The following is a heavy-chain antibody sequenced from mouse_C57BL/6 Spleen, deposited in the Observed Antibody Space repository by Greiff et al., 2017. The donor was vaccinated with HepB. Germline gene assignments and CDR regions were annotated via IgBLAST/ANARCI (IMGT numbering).Heavy chain of an antibody. CDR1: GYSITSGYD. J-gene: IGHJ3*01. V-gene: IGHV3-1*01. D-gene: IGHD2-13*01. Sequence: EVKLMESGPGMVKPSQSLSLTCTVTGYSITSGYDWHWIRHFPGNKLEWMGYISYSGSTNYNPSLKSRISITHDTSKNHFFLKLNSVTTEDTATYYCAREGDSRGGFAYWGQGTLVTVSA. CDR3: AREGDSRGGFAY. CDR2: ISYSGST.